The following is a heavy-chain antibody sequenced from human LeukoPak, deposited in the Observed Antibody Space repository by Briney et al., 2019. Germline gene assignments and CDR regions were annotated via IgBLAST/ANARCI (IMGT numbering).Heavy chain of an antibody. V-gene: IGHV1-69*05. Sequence: ASVKVSCKASGGTFSSYAISWVRQAPGQGLEWMGGIIPIFGTANYAQKFQGRVTITTDESTSTAYIELSSLRSEDTAVYYCARDGCSSTSCPYNWFDPWGQGTLVTVSS. CDR2: IIPIFGTA. CDR3: ARDGCSSTSCPYNWFDP. D-gene: IGHD2-2*01. CDR1: GGTFSSYA. J-gene: IGHJ5*02.